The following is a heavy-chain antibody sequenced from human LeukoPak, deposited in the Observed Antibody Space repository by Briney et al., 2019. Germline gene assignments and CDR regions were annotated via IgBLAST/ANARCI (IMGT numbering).Heavy chain of an antibody. CDR1: GFTFSSYG. D-gene: IGHD6-19*01. CDR2: IWYDGSNK. J-gene: IGHJ4*02. V-gene: IGHV3-33*01. Sequence: PGGSLRLSCAASGFTFSSYGMHWVRQAPGKGLEWVAVIWYDGSNKYYADSVKGRFTISRDNSENTLDLQMSSLRAEDTAVYYCARLGSGWHFDYWGQGTLVTVSS. CDR3: ARLGSGWHFDY.